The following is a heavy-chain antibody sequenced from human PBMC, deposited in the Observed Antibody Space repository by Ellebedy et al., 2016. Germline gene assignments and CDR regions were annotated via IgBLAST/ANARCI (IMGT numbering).Heavy chain of an antibody. D-gene: IGHD6-13*01. CDR3: ARDLMVDSSSWSYYYYYGMDV. V-gene: IGHV4-39*07. Sequence: SETLSLXXTVSGGSISSSSYYWGWIRQPPGKGLEWIGSIYYSGSTYYNPSLKSRVTISVDTSKNQFSLKLSSVTAADTAVYYCARDLMVDSSSWSYYYYYGMDVWGQGTTVTVSS. CDR2: IYYSGST. CDR1: GGSISSSSYY. J-gene: IGHJ6*02.